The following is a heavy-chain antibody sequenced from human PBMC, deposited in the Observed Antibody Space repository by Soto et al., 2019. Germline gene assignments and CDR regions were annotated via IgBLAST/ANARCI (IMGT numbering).Heavy chain of an antibody. D-gene: IGHD6-19*01. J-gene: IGHJ6*03. CDR1: GGSCSGYY. CDR3: ARVPVEQWPDARRMGRYYYYYYMDV. Sequence: SETLSHTCAVYGGSCSGYYWSWIRQPPGKGLEWIGEINHSGSTNYNPSLKSRVTISVDTSKNQFSLKLSSVTAADTAVYYCARVPVEQWPDARRMGRYYYYYYMDVWGKGTTVTVSS. V-gene: IGHV4-34*01. CDR2: INHSGST.